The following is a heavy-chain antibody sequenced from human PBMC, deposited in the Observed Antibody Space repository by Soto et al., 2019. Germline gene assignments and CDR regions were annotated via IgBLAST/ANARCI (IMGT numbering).Heavy chain of an antibody. D-gene: IGHD2-15*01. V-gene: IGHV2-5*01. CDR3: AHRHDLGGFDI. Sequence: QITLKESGPTLVKPTQTLTLTCTFSGFSLNTRAVGVGWIRQPPGKALEWLALINWNDEGRYSPSLKDRLTHTKDPSRNHVVLTMTKRDPVDTAKYYCAHRHDLGGFDIWGPGTTVTVSS. J-gene: IGHJ3*02. CDR1: GFSLNTRAVG. CDR2: INWNDEG.